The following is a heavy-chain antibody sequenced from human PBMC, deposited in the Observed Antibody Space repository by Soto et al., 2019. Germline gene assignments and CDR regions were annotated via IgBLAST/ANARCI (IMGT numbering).Heavy chain of an antibody. CDR1: GFTFSSYA. CDR3: ATIKQPYSSSSWGIDY. V-gene: IGHV3-30*14. D-gene: IGHD6-6*01. Sequence: GGSLRLSCAASGFTFSSYAMHWVRQAPGKGLEGVAVISYDGRNKYYADSVKGRFTISRDNSKNTLYLQMNSLRAEDTAVYYCATIKQPYSSSSWGIDYWGQGTLVTVSS. CDR2: ISYDGRNK. J-gene: IGHJ4*02.